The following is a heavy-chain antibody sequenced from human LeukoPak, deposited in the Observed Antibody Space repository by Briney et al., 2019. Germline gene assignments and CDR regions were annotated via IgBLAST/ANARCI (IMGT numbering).Heavy chain of an antibody. CDR3: ARVGGAYDSSGYLSY. D-gene: IGHD3-22*01. CDR2: INPSGGST. CDR1: GYTFTSYY. V-gene: IGHV1-46*01. J-gene: IGHJ4*02. Sequence: ASVKVSCKASGYTFTSYYMHWVRQAPGQGLEWMGIINPSGGSTSYAQKFQGRVTMTRDMSTSTVYMELSSLRSEDTAVYYCARVGGAYDSSGYLSYWGQGTLVTVSS.